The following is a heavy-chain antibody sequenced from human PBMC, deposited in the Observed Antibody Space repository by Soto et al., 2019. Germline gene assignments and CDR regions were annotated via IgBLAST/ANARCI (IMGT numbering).Heavy chain of an antibody. Sequence: SETLSLTCTVSGGSITTYYWSWIRQPPGKGLEWIGYINYSGRTNYNPSLKSRVTMSLDTSKNQFSLKRRSVTAADTAVFYCARYAGSSWFDYWGQGTLVTVSS. V-gene: IGHV4-59*01. CDR3: ARYAGSSWFDY. J-gene: IGHJ4*02. D-gene: IGHD6-13*01. CDR2: INYSGRT. CDR1: GGSITTYY.